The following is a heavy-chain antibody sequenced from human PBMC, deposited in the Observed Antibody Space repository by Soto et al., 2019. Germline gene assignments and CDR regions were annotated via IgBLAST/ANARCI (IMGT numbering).Heavy chain of an antibody. J-gene: IGHJ2*01. Sequence: QVQLVESGGGVVQPGRSLRLSCAASGFTFSSYGMHWVRQAPGKGLEWVAVISYDGSNKYYADSVKGRFTISRDNSKNTLYLQMNSLRAEDTAVYYCAKDLSDYISYWYFHLWGRGTLVTVSS. V-gene: IGHV3-30*18. CDR3: AKDLSDYISYWYFHL. D-gene: IGHD4-17*01. CDR2: ISYDGSNK. CDR1: GFTFSSYG.